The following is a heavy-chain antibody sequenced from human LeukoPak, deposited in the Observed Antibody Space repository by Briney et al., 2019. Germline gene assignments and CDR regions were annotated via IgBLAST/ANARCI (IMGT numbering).Heavy chain of an antibody. CDR1: GYTFTSYY. CDR3: AREHIEAAAGGPPNNWFDP. V-gene: IGHV1-46*01. CDR2: INPSGGST. Sequence: ASVKVSCKASGYTFTSYYMHWVRQAPGQGLEWMGIINPSGGSTSYAQKFQGRVTMTRDTSTSTVYMELSSLRSEDTAVYYCAREHIEAAAGGPPNNWFDPWGQGTLVTVSS. D-gene: IGHD6-13*01. J-gene: IGHJ5*02.